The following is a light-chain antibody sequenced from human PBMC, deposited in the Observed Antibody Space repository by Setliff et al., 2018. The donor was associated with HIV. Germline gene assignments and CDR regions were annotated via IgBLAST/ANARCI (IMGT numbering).Light chain of an antibody. CDR1: QSVSSN. CDR2: AAS. V-gene: IGKV3-15*01. J-gene: IGKJ1*01. Sequence: EIVVTQSPATLSVSPGDGATLSCRASQSVSSNFAWYQQKPGQPPRLLIYAASTRATGVAAKFSGSGSGTEFTLTISSMQSEDLAVYYCQQYSSWPATFGQGTKVDIK. CDR3: QQYSSWPAT.